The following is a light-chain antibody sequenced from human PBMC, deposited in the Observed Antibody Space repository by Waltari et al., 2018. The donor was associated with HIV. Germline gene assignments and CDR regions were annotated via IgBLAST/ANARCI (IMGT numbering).Light chain of an antibody. Sequence: DIQMTQSPSTLSASVGDRGTITCRASQSINSWFAWYQQKPGKAPKLLIYKASDLESGVPSRFSGTRSGTEFTLTISSLQPDDFATYYCQQYNSGSTFGQGTKVEIK. CDR2: KAS. V-gene: IGKV1-5*03. J-gene: IGKJ1*01. CDR3: QQYNSGST. CDR1: QSINSW.